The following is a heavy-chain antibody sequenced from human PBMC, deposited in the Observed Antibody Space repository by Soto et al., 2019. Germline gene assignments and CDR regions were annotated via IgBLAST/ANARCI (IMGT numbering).Heavy chain of an antibody. D-gene: IGHD1-26*01. V-gene: IGHV4-39*01. CDR3: ASVGATYYYYGMDG. CDR2: IYYSGST. J-gene: IGHJ6*02. CDR1: GGSISSSSYY. Sequence: QLQLQESGLGLVKPSETLSLTCTVSGGSISSSSYYWGWIRQPPGKGLEWIGSIYYSGSTYYNPSLKSRVTISVDTSKNQFSLKMRSVTAADTAVYYCASVGATYYYYGMDGWGQGTTVTVSS.